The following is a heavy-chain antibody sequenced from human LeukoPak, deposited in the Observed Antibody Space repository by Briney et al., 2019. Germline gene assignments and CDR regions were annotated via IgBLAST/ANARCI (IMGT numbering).Heavy chain of an antibody. D-gene: IGHD4-17*01. CDR1: GGSISSSNW. Sequence: SETLSLTCAVSGGSISSSNWWSWVRQPPGKGLEWIGEIYHSGSTNYNPSLKSRVTISVDKSKNQFSLKLSSVTAADTAVYYCARASTGPYYYYYYMDVWGKGTTVTVSS. J-gene: IGHJ6*03. CDR2: IYHSGST. V-gene: IGHV4-4*02. CDR3: ARASTGPYYYYYYMDV.